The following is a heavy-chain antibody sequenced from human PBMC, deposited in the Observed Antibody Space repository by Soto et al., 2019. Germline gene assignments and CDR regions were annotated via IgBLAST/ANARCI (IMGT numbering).Heavy chain of an antibody. J-gene: IGHJ6*02. CDR3: AREGEMPYYYYGLDV. Sequence: QVQLVQSGAEVRKPGASVKVSCKASGYTFTTYGISWVRQAPGQGLEWMGWISGYNGHTKYAQKFKGRVTXTXXXSXXTVYMDLRSLRSDDTAVYYCAREGEMPYYYYGLDVWGQGTTVTVSS. CDR2: ISGYNGHT. V-gene: IGHV1-18*01. D-gene: IGHD3-16*01. CDR1: GYTFTTYG.